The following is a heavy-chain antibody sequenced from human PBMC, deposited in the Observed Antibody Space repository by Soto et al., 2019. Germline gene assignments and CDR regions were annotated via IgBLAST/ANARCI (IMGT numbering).Heavy chain of an antibody. CDR1: GFNVGNNY. V-gene: IGHV3-53*02. CDR3: AGGPWRLDF. CDR2: FSGRVNT. Sequence: EVQLVETGGGLIQPGESLRLACLASGFNVGNNYVSWVRQAPGKGLELVSLLPSTSLFSGRVNTYYADYVKGRSIISRHTATHALYLHLNDKRADDTAVYYGAGGPWRLDFWGQGTPVTVSS. D-gene: IGHD2-21*02. J-gene: IGHJ1*01.